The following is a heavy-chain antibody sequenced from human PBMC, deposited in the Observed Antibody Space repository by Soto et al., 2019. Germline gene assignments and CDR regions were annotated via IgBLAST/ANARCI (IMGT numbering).Heavy chain of an antibody. CDR1: GFTFSSYS. Sequence: EVQLVESGGGLVKPGGSLRLSCAASGFTFSSYSMNWVRQAPGKGLEWVSSISSSSSYIYYADSVKGRFTISRDNAKNSLYLQMNRLRAEDTAVYYCARDEWGGGWTVNDAFDIWGKGTMVTVSS. CDR3: ARDEWGGGWTVNDAFDI. D-gene: IGHD6-19*01. CDR2: ISSSSSYI. V-gene: IGHV3-21*01. J-gene: IGHJ3*02.